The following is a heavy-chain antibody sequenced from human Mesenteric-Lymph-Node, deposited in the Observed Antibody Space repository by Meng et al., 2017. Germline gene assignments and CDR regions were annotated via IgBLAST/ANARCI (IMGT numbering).Heavy chain of an antibody. Sequence: ETLSLTCAVSGGSISSSNWWSWVRQPPGKGLEWVSSISSSSSYIYYADSVKGRFTISRDNAKNSLYLQMNSLRAEDTAVYYCARDTPPHRMVRGVIGQFDIWGQGTMVTVSS. CDR3: ARDTPPHRMVRGVIGQFDI. CDR2: ISSSSSYI. V-gene: IGHV3-21*01. CDR1: GGSISSSN. D-gene: IGHD3-10*01. J-gene: IGHJ3*02.